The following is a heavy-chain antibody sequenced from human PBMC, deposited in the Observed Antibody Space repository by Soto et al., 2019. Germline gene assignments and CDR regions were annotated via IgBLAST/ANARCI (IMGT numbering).Heavy chain of an antibody. CDR1: GFSLSNARMG. Sequence: QVTLKESGPVLVKPTETLTLTCTVSGFSLSNARMGVSWIRQPPGKALEWLAHIFSNDEKSYSTSLKSRLTISKDTSKSQVVLTMTNMDPVDTATYYWARIPRGWYDFWSGSNWFDPWGQGTLVTVSS. CDR3: ARIPRGWYDFWSGSNWFDP. V-gene: IGHV2-26*01. D-gene: IGHD3-3*01. J-gene: IGHJ5*02. CDR2: IFSNDEK.